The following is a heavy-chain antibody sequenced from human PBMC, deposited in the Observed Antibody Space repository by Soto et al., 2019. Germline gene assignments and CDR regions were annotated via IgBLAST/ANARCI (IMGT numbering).Heavy chain of an antibody. CDR2: ISYDGSNK. CDR3: ARDWDY. Sequence: QVQLVESGGGVVQPGRSLRLSCAASGFTFSSYAIHWVRQAPGKGLEWVAVISYDGSNKYYADSVKGRFTICRDNSKNTLYLQMNSLRAEDTAVYYCARDWDYWGQGTLVTVSS. V-gene: IGHV3-30-3*01. J-gene: IGHJ4*02. CDR1: GFTFSSYA.